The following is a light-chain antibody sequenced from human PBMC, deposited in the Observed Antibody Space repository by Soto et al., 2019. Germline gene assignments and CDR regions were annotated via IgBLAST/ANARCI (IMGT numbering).Light chain of an antibody. CDR1: SSDVGGYNY. V-gene: IGLV2-14*01. Sequence: QSALTQPASVSGSPGQSITISCTGTSSDVGGYNYVSWYQQHPGKAPKLMIYDVSNRPSGVSNRFSGSKSGNTASLTISGLQAEDEADYYCRSYTSSSSLKGVFGGGTKLTVL. CDR2: DVS. J-gene: IGLJ2*01. CDR3: RSYTSSSSLKGV.